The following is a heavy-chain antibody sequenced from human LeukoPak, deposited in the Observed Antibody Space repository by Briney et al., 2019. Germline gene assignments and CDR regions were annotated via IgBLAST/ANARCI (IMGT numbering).Heavy chain of an antibody. CDR1: GYTFTSYD. J-gene: IGHJ4*02. V-gene: IGHV1-8*03. CDR2: MNPNSGNT. CDR3: ARSYGDYGDLDY. Sequence: ASVKVSCKASGYTFTSYDINWVRQATGQGLEWMGWMNPNSGNTGYAQKFQGRVTITRNTSISTAYMELSSLRSEDTAVYYCARSYGDYGDLDYWGQGTLVTVSS. D-gene: IGHD4-17*01.